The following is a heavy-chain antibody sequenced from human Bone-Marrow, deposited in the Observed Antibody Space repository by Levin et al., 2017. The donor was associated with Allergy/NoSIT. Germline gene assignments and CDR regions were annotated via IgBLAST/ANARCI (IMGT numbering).Heavy chain of an antibody. CDR2: IRSKAYEETT. CDR1: GFPFGDYA. J-gene: IGHJ5*02. Sequence: GESLKISCEGSGFPFGDYAVSWVRQAPGKGLEWVGFIRSKAYEETTDYAASVKGRFTVSRDNSKNIAYLQMSSLKIEDTGVYYCARDYDFWSGDFEGTWFDPWGQGTLVIVSS. V-gene: IGHV3-49*04. D-gene: IGHD3-3*01. CDR3: ARDYDFWSGDFEGTWFDP.